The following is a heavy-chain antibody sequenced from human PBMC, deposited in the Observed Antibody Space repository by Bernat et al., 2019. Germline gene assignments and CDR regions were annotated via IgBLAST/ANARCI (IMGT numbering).Heavy chain of an antibody. D-gene: IGHD6-13*01. J-gene: IGHJ6*03. CDR1: GFTFSSYA. V-gene: IGHV3-23*01. Sequence: EVQLLESGGSLVQPGGSLRLSCATSGFTFSSYAMSWVRQAPGKGLEWVSAISGSGGRTYYTDSVKGQFTISRDNSKNTLYLQMNSLRAEDTAVYYCAKEPLAAAGYYMDVWRKGTTVTVSS. CDR3: AKEPLAAAGYYMDV. CDR2: ISGSGGRT.